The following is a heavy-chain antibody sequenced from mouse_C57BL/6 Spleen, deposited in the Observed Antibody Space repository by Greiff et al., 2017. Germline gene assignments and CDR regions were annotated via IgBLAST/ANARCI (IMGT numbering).Heavy chain of an antibody. V-gene: IGHV1-42*01. CDR2: INPSTGGT. J-gene: IGHJ3*01. CDR1: GYSFTGYY. CDR3: ARKARGAWFAY. Sequence: EVQLQESGPELVKPGASVKISCKASGYSFTGYYMNWVKQSPEKSLEWIGEINPSTGGTTYNQKFKAKATLTVDKSSSTAYMQLKSLTSEDSAVYYCARKARGAWFAYWGQGTLVTVSA.